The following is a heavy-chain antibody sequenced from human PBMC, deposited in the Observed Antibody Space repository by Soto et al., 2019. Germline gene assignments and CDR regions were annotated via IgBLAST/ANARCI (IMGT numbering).Heavy chain of an antibody. D-gene: IGHD6-13*01. CDR3: ARERVAAAGYYYYGMDV. J-gene: IGHJ6*02. Sequence: QVQLQESGPGLVKPSETLSLTCTVSGGSISSYYWSWIRQPAGKGLEWIGRIYTSGSTNYNPSLKSRVTMSVDTSKNQFSLKLSSVTAADTAAYYCARERVAAAGYYYYGMDVWGQGTTVTVSS. V-gene: IGHV4-4*07. CDR2: IYTSGST. CDR1: GGSISSYY.